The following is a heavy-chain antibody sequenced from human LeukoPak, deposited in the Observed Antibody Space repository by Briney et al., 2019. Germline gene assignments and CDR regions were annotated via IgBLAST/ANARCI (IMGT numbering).Heavy chain of an antibody. J-gene: IGHJ4*02. D-gene: IGHD2-15*01. CDR1: GFTLSSYA. CDR2: ISNSGGST. CDR3: AKGGYGSCYSRLDY. V-gene: IGHV3-23*01. Sequence: GGSLRLSCAASGFTLSSYAMSWVRQAPGKGLEWVSAISNSGGSTFYADSVKGRFTISRDNSKNTLYLEMNSLKAEDTAVYYCAKGGYGSCYSRLDYWGQGTQVTVSS.